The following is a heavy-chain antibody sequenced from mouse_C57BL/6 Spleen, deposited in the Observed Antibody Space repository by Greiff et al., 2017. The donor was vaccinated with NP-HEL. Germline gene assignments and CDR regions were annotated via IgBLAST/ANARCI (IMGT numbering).Heavy chain of an antibody. J-gene: IGHJ4*01. D-gene: IGHD4-1*02. CDR2: IYPGSGST. Sequence: VKLQQPGAELVKPGASVKMSCKASGYTFTSYWITWVKQRPGQGLEWIGDIYPGSGSTNYNEKFKSKATLTVDTSSSTAYMQLSSLTSEDSAVYYCARPTGRYAMDYWGQGTSVTVSS. CDR3: ARPTGRYAMDY. V-gene: IGHV1-55*01. CDR1: GYTFTSYW.